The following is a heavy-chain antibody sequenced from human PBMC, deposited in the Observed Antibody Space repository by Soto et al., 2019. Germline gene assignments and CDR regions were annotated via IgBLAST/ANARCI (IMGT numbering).Heavy chain of an antibody. CDR3: AKDLADSPTPRLFYYYYYMDV. CDR1: GFTFSSYC. V-gene: IGHV3-30*18. Sequence: PGGSLRLSCAASGFTFSSYCMHWVLQAPGKGLEWVAVISYDGSNKYYADSVKGRFTISRDNSKNTLYLQMNSLRAEDTAVYYCAKDLADSPTPRLFYYYYYMDVWGKGTTVTVSS. D-gene: IGHD4-4*01. CDR2: ISYDGSNK. J-gene: IGHJ6*03.